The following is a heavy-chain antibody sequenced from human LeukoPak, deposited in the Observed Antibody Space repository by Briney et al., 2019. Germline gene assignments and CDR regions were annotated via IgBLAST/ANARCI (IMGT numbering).Heavy chain of an antibody. Sequence: SQTLSLTCTVSGGSISSYYWSWIRQPPGKGLEWIGYIYYSGSTNYNPSLKSRVTISVDTSKNQFSLKLSSVTAADTAVYYCARANGSGSYHYWFDPWGQGTLVTVSS. CDR2: IYYSGST. J-gene: IGHJ5*02. V-gene: IGHV4-59*01. D-gene: IGHD3-10*01. CDR3: ARANGSGSYHYWFDP. CDR1: GGSISSYY.